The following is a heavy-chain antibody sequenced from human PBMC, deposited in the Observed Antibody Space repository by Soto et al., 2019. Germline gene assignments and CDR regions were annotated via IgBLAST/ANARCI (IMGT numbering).Heavy chain of an antibody. CDR3: ARGRVVRGVINWFDP. V-gene: IGHV4-30-4*01. CDR1: GGSISSGDYY. Sequence: SETLSLTCTVSGGSISSGDYYWSWIRQPPGKGLEWIGYIYYSGSTYYNPSLKSRVTISVDTSKNQFSLKLSSVTAVDTAVYYCARGRVVRGVINWFDPWGQGTLVTVSS. J-gene: IGHJ5*02. CDR2: IYYSGST. D-gene: IGHD3-10*01.